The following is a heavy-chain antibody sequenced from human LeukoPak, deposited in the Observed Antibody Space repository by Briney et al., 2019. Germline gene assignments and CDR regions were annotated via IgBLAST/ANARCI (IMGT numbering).Heavy chain of an antibody. J-gene: IGHJ5*02. Sequence: GGSLRPSCAASGFTFSSYWMSWVRQAPGKGLEWVANIKQDGSEKYYVDSVKGRFTISRDNAKNSLYLQMNSLRAEDTAVYYCARDALYCSSTSCYIPNWFDPWGQGTLVTVSS. CDR3: ARDALYCSSTSCYIPNWFDP. CDR1: GFTFSSYW. D-gene: IGHD2-2*02. CDR2: IKQDGSEK. V-gene: IGHV3-7*01.